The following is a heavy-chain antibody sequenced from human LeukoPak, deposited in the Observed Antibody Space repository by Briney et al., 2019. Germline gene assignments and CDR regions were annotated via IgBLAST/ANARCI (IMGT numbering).Heavy chain of an antibody. CDR1: AGSISSGSYY. D-gene: IGHD6-13*01. CDR2: IYTSGST. J-gene: IGHJ6*02. CDR3: ARGGAASYYYYYGMDV. V-gene: IGHV4-61*02. Sequence: SQTLSLTCTVSAGSISSGSYYWTWIRQPAGKGLEWIARIYTSGSTNYNPSLKSRVTISVDTSKNQFSLKPSSVTGADTAVSYCARGGAASYYYYYGMDVGGQGTTVTV.